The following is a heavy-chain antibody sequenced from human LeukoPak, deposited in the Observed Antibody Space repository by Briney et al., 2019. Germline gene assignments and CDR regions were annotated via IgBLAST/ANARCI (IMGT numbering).Heavy chain of an antibody. Sequence: PGGSLRLSCAASGFTVSNNYMSWVRQAPGKGLEWVSVIYNGGNTFYADSVKGRFTISRDSSKNTVFLQMNSLRAEDTAVYYCARKWTDYYDSGSYPNWGQGTLVTVSS. CDR3: ARKWTDYYDSGSYPN. D-gene: IGHD3-10*01. J-gene: IGHJ4*02. CDR1: GFTVSNNY. CDR2: IYNGGNT. V-gene: IGHV3-53*01.